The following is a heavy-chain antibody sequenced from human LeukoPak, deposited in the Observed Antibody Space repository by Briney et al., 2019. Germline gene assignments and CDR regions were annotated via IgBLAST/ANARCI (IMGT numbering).Heavy chain of an antibody. D-gene: IGHD7-27*01. CDR1: GFTFSTYT. J-gene: IGHJ4*02. Sequence: GGSLRLSCAASGFTFSTYTMYWVRQPPGKGLEWVSIIGGSGSDIHYADSVKGRFTISRDNSKNTLYLQMNSLRVEDTAIYYCAIDPNWGIHYWGQGVLVTVSS. CDR2: IGGSGSDI. CDR3: AIDPNWGIHY. V-gene: IGHV3-23*01.